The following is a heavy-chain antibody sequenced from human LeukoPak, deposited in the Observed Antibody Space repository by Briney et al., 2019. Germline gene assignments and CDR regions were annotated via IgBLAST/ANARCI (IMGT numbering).Heavy chain of an antibody. D-gene: IGHD3-10*01. CDR3: TRGYYGSGSYYWFDP. CDR1: GFTFSGSA. J-gene: IGHJ5*02. V-gene: IGHV3-73*01. Sequence: GGSLRLSCAASGFTFSGSAMHWVRQASGKGLEWVGRIRSKANSYATAYAASVKGRFTISRDDSKNTAYLQMNSLKTEDTAVYYCTRGYYGSGSYYWFDPWGQGTLVTVSS. CDR2: IRSKANSYAT.